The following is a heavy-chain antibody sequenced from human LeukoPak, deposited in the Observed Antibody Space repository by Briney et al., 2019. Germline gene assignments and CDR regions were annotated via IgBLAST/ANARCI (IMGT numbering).Heavy chain of an antibody. V-gene: IGHV3-48*01. D-gene: IGHD6-19*01. Sequence: PGGSLRLSCAASGFTFSSYSINWIRQAPGKGLEWISYINSIRTVYYADSVEGRFTISRDNAQNSAYLQLNSLRVEDTAVYYCARSVEGSFDYWGQGTLVTVSS. J-gene: IGHJ4*02. CDR3: ARSVEGSFDY. CDR2: INSIRTV. CDR1: GFTFSSYS.